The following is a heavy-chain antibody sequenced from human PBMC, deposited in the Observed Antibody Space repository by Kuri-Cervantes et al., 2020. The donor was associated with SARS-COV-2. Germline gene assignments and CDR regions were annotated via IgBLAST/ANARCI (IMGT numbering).Heavy chain of an antibody. CDR3: ARGRDYDFWSGYPPVLYAFDT. CDR2: ISAYNGNT. D-gene: IGHD3-3*01. V-gene: IGHV1-18*01. J-gene: IGHJ3*02. Sequence: ASVKVSCKASGYTFTSYGISWVRQAPGQGLEWMGWISAYNGNTNYAQKLQGRVTMTTDTSTSTAYMELRSLRSDDTAVYYCARGRDYDFWSGYPPVLYAFDTWGQGTMVTVSS. CDR1: GYTFTSYG.